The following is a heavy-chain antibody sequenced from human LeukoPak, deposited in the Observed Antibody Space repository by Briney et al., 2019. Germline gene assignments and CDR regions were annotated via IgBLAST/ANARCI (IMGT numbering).Heavy chain of an antibody. J-gene: IGHJ4*02. V-gene: IGHV1-18*01. CDR1: GYTFSSYS. Sequence: ASVNVSCKTSGYTFSSYSISGVRQAPGQGLEWMGWIREYNDNTNYAQKFQGRVTMTTDTSTSTAYMELTSLRSDDTAVYYCARDDRARGTNFLDHWGQGTLVTVSS. D-gene: IGHD1-26*01. CDR3: ARDDRARGTNFLDH. CDR2: IREYNDNT.